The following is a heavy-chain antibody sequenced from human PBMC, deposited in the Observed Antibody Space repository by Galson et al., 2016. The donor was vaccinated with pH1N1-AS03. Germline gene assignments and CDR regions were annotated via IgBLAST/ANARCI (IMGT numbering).Heavy chain of an antibody. D-gene: IGHD6-25*01. CDR1: GFRFDDYA. CDR2: ISWNSNKI. Sequence: SLRLSCAVSGFRFDDYAMHWVRQAPGKGLEWVSSISWNSNKIDYADSVKGRFTISRDSAKNSLNLQMNSLRAEDTALYYCIKGGAASADLFDIWGQGTMVTVSS. J-gene: IGHJ3*02. V-gene: IGHV3-9*01. CDR3: IKGGAASADLFDI.